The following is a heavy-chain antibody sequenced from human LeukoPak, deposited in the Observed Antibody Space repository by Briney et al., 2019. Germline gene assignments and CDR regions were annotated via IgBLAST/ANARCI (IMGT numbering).Heavy chain of an antibody. J-gene: IGHJ4*02. CDR2: ISDSGGST. V-gene: IGHV3-23*01. CDR1: GFTFSNYA. Sequence: GGSLRLSCAASGFTFSNYAMTWVRQAPGKGLEWVSGISDSGGSTYYADSVKGRFTISRDNSENTLYLQMNSLRAEDTAVYYCAKSLSGGGYYFEYWGQGTLVTVSS. CDR3: AKSLSGGGYYFEY. D-gene: IGHD3-10*01.